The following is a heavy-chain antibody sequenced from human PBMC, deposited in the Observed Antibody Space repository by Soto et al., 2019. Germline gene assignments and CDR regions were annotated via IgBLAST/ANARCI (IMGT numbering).Heavy chain of an antibody. CDR2: IYYSGST. CDR3: ARDGSGDGYNLYYFDY. Sequence: LSLTCTVSGGSFSSGSCYWSWIRQPPGKGLEWIGYIYYSGSTNYNPSLKSRVTISVDTSKNQFSLKLSSVTAADTAVYYCARDGSGDGYNLYYFDYWGQGTLVTVSS. J-gene: IGHJ4*02. V-gene: IGHV4-61*01. D-gene: IGHD5-12*01. CDR1: GGSFSSGSCY.